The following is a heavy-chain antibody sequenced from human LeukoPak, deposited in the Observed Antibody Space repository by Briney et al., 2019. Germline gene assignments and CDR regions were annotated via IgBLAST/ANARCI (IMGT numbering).Heavy chain of an antibody. Sequence: ASVKVSCKASGYTFTSYDINWVRQATGQGLEWMGWMNPNSGNTGYAQKFQGRVTMTRNTSISTAYMGLSSLRSEDTAVHYCARRTRQPFYDFWSGYYDYYYYMDVWGKGTTVTVSS. D-gene: IGHD3-3*01. CDR3: ARRTRQPFYDFWSGYYDYYYYMDV. J-gene: IGHJ6*03. V-gene: IGHV1-8*01. CDR2: MNPNSGNT. CDR1: GYTFTSYD.